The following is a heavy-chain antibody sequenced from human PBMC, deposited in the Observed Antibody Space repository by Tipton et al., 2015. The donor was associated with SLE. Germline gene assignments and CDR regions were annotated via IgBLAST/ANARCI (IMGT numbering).Heavy chain of an antibody. CDR2: INHSGSP. D-gene: IGHD2-15*01. V-gene: IGHV4-34*01. CDR3: ARAEGSWDAFDI. CDR1: GGSLSGKY. J-gene: IGHJ3*02. Sequence: TLSLTCAVYGGSLSGKYWIWLRQPPGKGLEWIGEINHSGSPNYNPSLKSRVTISADTSKNLFSLRLTSVTAADTAVYYCARAEGSWDAFDIWGQGTMVTVSS.